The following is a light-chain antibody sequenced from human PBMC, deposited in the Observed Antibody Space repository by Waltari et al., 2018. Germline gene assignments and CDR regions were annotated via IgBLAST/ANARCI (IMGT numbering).Light chain of an antibody. CDR2: DGA. Sequence: ALTQPASVSGSRGQSITLSCTGLSDDYAIQNFVSWYQLLPDKAPKLFIYDGAQRPSGVSPRFSASKSGSTASLTISGLQADDEADYFCCSYGSSYTLVFGGGTRLTVL. CDR3: CSYGSSYTLV. CDR1: SDDYAIQNF. J-gene: IGLJ2*01. V-gene: IGLV2-23*03.